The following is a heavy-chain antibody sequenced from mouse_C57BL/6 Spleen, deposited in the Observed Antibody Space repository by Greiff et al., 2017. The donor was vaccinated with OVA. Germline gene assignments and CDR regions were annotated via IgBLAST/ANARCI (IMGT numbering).Heavy chain of an antibody. CDR2: IDPANGNT. Sequence: VQLKESVAVLVRPGASVKLSCTASGFNIQNTYMHWVKQRPEQGLEWIGRIDPANGNTKYAPKFQGKATITADTASHTAYLQLSSLTSEDIAIYYCARSRPTADYYGSSHWYFDVWGTGTTVTVSS. CDR1: GFNIQNTY. V-gene: IGHV14-3*01. CDR3: ARSRPTADYYGSSHWYFDV. D-gene: IGHD1-1*01. J-gene: IGHJ1*03.